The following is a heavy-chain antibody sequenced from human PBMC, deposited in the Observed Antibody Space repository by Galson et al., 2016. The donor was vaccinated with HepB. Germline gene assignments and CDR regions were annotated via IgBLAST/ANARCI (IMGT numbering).Heavy chain of an antibody. D-gene: IGHD5-24*01. J-gene: IGHJ4*02. CDR1: GFTFSSYS. Sequence: SLRLSCAASGFTFSSYSMHWVRQAPGKGLEWVSSISYSSSYMPYADAVKGRFTISRDNSKNTLYLQMNSLRPEDTAVYYCASVENFDYWGQGTLVTVSS. V-gene: IGHV3-21*01. CDR2: ISYSSSYM. CDR3: ASVENFDY.